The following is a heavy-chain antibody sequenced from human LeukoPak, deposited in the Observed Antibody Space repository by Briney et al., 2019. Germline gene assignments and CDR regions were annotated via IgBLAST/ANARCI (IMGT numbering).Heavy chain of an antibody. CDR1: GGSFTTHF. CDR3: ASDSISMNAFDA. J-gene: IGHJ3*01. D-gene: IGHD3-22*01. Sequence: SETLSLTCTVSGGSFTTHFWSWIRQPPGKGLEWIGYISYIGSTNYNPSLKSRVTISIDTSKNEVSLMLTSVTAADTAVYYCASDSISMNAFDAWGQGTMVTVSS. CDR2: ISYIGST. V-gene: IGHV4-59*11.